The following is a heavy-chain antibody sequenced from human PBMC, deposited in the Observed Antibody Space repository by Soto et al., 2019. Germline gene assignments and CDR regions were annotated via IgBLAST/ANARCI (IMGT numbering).Heavy chain of an antibody. Sequence: QVQLVESGGGVVQPGRSLRLSCAASGFTFRSYGMHWVRQAPGKGLEWVAVIWYDGSNKYYADSVKGRFTISRDNSKNTLYLQMNSLRAEDTAVYYCARDYLVVLHRVIDYWGQGTLVTVSS. CDR2: IWYDGSNK. D-gene: IGHD2-2*01. J-gene: IGHJ4*02. V-gene: IGHV3-33*01. CDR1: GFTFRSYG. CDR3: ARDYLVVLHRVIDY.